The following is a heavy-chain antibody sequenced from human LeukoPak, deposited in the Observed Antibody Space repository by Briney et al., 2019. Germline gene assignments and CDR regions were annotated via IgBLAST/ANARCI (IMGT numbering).Heavy chain of an antibody. Sequence: GRSLRLSCAASGFTFSNYGMHWVRQAPGKGLEWVAVILYDGSDKYYADSVKGRFTISRDNSKNTLYLQMNSLGAEDTAVYYCAKDSGIFYGWFDPWGQGTLVSVSS. J-gene: IGHJ5*02. D-gene: IGHD1-26*01. CDR2: ILYDGSDK. V-gene: IGHV3-30*18. CDR3: AKDSGIFYGWFDP. CDR1: GFTFSNYG.